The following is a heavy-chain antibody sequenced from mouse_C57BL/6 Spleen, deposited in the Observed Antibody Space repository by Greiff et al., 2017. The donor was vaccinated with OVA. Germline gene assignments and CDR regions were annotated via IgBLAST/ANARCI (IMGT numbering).Heavy chain of an antibody. Sequence: VQLQQSGPELVKPGDSVKISCKASGYSLTGYFMNWVMQSHGKSLEWIGRINPYNGDTFYNQKFKGKATLTVDKSSSTAHMELRSLTSEDSAVYYCACPYYGSSYWYFDVWGTGTTVTVSS. CDR2: INPYNGDT. V-gene: IGHV1-20*01. CDR3: ACPYYGSSYWYFDV. J-gene: IGHJ1*03. CDR1: GYSLTGYF. D-gene: IGHD1-1*01.